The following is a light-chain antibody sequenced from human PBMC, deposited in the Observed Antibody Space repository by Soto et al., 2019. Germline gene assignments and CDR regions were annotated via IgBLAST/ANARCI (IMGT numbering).Light chain of an antibody. V-gene: IGKV3-15*01. CDR2: GAS. CDR1: QSVSSN. J-gene: IGKJ2*01. CDR3: QQYNNWPPYT. Sequence: IVMTQSPATLSVSPGERTTLSCRASQSVSSNLAWYQQKPGQAPRLLIYGASTRATGIPARFSGSGSGTEFTLTISSLQSEDVAVYYCQQYNNWPPYTFGQGTKLEIK.